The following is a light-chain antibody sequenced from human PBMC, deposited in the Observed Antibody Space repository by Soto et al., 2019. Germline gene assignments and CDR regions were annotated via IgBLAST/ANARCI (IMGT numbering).Light chain of an antibody. V-gene: IGLV2-14*01. CDR2: EVS. J-gene: IGLJ1*01. Sequence: QAVVTQPASVSGSPGQSITISCTGTNTDVGGYNFVSWFQQYPGKAPKLMIFEVSNRPSGVSDRFSGSKSGNTASLTISGLQAEDEADYYCASYTSFNTRVFGTGTKLTVL. CDR1: NTDVGGYNF. CDR3: ASYTSFNTRV.